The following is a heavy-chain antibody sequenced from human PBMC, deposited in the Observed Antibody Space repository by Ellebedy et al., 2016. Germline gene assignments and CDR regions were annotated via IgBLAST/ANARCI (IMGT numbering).Heavy chain of an antibody. CDR2: ISSSSSYI. CDR3: AKDKGSYYDSSGYEGLVGMDV. J-gene: IGHJ6*02. CDR1: GFTFSSYS. Sequence: GGSLRLXCAASGFTFSSYSMNWVRQAPGKGLEWVSSISSSSSYIYYADSVKGRFTISRDNAKNSLYLQMNSLRAEDTALYYCAKDKGSYYDSSGYEGLVGMDVWGQGTTVTVSS. V-gene: IGHV3-21*04. D-gene: IGHD3-22*01.